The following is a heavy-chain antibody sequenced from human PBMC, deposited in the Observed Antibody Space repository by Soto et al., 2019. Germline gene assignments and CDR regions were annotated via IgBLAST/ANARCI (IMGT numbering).Heavy chain of an antibody. D-gene: IGHD4-4*01. Sequence: QVQLQESGPGLVKPSGTLSLTCAVSGASISSSKWWTWVRQPPGKGLEWIGEIFHSGATNYNPSVKSRAFHSIDTSQNMFSLRLTSVTAADTAVYYCAYSTGLYRHDMWGQGTLVTVSS. J-gene: IGHJ3*02. CDR1: GASISSSKW. CDR2: IFHSGAT. CDR3: AYSTGLYRHDM. V-gene: IGHV4-4*02.